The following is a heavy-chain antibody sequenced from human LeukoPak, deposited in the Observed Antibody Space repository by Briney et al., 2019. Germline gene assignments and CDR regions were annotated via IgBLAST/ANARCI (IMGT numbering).Heavy chain of an antibody. CDR3: AKTPRQYCSSTSCPNHFDY. V-gene: IGHV3-30*18. D-gene: IGHD2-2*01. CDR2: ISYDGSNK. J-gene: IGHJ4*02. Sequence: GGSLRLSCAASGFAFSSYGMHWVRQAPGKGLEWVAVISYDGSNKYYADSVKGRFTISRDNSKNTLYLQMNSLRAEDTAVYYCAKTPRQYCSSTSCPNHFDYWGQGTLVTVSS. CDR1: GFAFSSYG.